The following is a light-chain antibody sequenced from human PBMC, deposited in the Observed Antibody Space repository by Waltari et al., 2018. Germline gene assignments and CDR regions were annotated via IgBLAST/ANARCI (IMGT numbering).Light chain of an antibody. CDR3: ATWDNTLSGWV. CDR2: YDD. V-gene: IGLV1-36*01. CDR1: RSNIRNNA. Sequence: QSVLTQPPSVSEAPRQRVATYCSGSRSNIRNNAVSWYLQVPGKDPKLLLYYDDLVPSGVSHRFSGSRSGTSASLAISGLQSEDEGDYYCATWDNTLSGWVFGGGTRLTVL. J-gene: IGLJ3*02.